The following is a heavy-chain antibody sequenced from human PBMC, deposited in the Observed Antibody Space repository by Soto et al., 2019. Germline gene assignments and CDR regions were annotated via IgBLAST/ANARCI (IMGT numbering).Heavy chain of an antibody. CDR1: GFTFSSYG. CDR3: AKDGDTMVRGGGYYYYYGMDV. J-gene: IGHJ6*02. V-gene: IGHV3-30*18. CDR2: ISYDGSNK. Sequence: QVQLVESGGGVVQPGRSLRLSCAASGFTFSSYGMHWVRQAPGKGLEWVAVISYDGSNKYYADSVKGRFSISRDNSKNTLYLQMNSLRAEDTAVYYCAKDGDTMVRGGGYYYYYGMDVWGQGTTVTVSS. D-gene: IGHD3-10*01.